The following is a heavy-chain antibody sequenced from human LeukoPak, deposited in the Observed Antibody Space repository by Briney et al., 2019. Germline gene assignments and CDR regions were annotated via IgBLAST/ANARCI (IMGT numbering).Heavy chain of an antibody. CDR3: ARTLYVAAVPGGLDY. CDR1: GYTFTGHY. D-gene: IGHD6-13*01. J-gene: IGHJ4*02. CDR2: INPKNAGT. Sequence: GASVTVSCKASGYTFTGHYMHWVRQAPGQGLEWMGWINPKNAGTNFAQRFQGRVTMTRDTSSSTVYMELSRLRSDDTAFYYCARTLYVAAVPGGLDYWGQGTLVTVSS. V-gene: IGHV1-2*02.